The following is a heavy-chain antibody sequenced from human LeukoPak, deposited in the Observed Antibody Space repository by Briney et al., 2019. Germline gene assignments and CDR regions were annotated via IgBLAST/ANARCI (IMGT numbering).Heavy chain of an antibody. V-gene: IGHV3-74*01. J-gene: IGHJ3*01. D-gene: IGHD1-14*01. Sequence: GGYLRLSCAASGFTFGNSWVHWVRQAPGKGLVWVSLINADGSTATYADSVKGRFTISRDNARNTLSLQMNSPTIEDTAVYYCVVVVEPPDSDGFDVWGQGTMITVSS. CDR3: VVVVEPPDSDGFDV. CDR2: INADGSTA. CDR1: GFTFGNSW.